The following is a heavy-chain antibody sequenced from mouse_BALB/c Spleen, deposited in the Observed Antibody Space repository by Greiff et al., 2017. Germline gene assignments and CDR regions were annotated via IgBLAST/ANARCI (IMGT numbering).Heavy chain of an antibody. D-gene: IGHD3-3*01. CDR2: IDPANGNT. CDR3: ARGDEGYYYAMDY. J-gene: IGHJ4*01. CDR1: GFNIKDTY. V-gene: IGHV14-3*02. Sequence: VQLQQSGAELVKPGASVKLSCTASGFNIKDTYMHWVKQRPEQGLEWIGRIDPANGNTKYDPKFQGKATITADTSSNTAYLQLSSLTSEDTAVYYCARGDEGYYYAMDYWGQGTSVTVSS.